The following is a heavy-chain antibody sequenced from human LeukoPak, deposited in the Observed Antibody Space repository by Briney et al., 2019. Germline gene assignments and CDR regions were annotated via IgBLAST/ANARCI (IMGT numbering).Heavy chain of an antibody. J-gene: IGHJ6*02. CDR3: ARDPAFGAQGYYYYGMDV. CDR2: INPNSGGT. CDR1: GYTFTGYY. Sequence: ASVKVSCKASGYTFTGYYMHWVRQAPGQGLEWMGRINPNSGGTNYAQKFQGRVTMTRDTSISTAYMELSRLRSDDTVVYYCARDPAFGAQGYYYYGMDVWGQGTTVTVSS. V-gene: IGHV1-2*05. D-gene: IGHD3-3*01.